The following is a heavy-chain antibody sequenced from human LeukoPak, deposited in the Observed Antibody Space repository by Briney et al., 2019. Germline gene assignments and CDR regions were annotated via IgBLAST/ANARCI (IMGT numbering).Heavy chain of an antibody. V-gene: IGHV3-33*01. Sequence: GRSLRPSCAASGVTFSSYGMHWFRQTPGKGLEWVAVIAYDGSRAFYADSVKGRFTISRDNSKNTMSVQMDDLRAEDTAVYYCTRYNNDHFDYWGQGTLVTVSS. CDR3: TRYNNDHFDY. J-gene: IGHJ4*02. D-gene: IGHD1-14*01. CDR1: GVTFSSYG. CDR2: IAYDGSRA.